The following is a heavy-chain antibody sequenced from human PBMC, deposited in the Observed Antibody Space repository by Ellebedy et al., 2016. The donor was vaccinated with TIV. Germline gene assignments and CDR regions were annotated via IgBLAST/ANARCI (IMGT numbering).Heavy chain of an antibody. D-gene: IGHD3-16*01. Sequence: GGSLRLSCAAPGLSFSEYYMTWIRQAPGKGLEWLSYITSDGVYTSYADSVKGRFTVSRDNARNSLFRQLNSLRAEDTALYYCARGITVRRNDAFDIWGQGTMVTVSA. CDR3: ARGITVRRNDAFDI. J-gene: IGHJ3*02. CDR2: ITSDGVYT. CDR1: GLSFSEYY. V-gene: IGHV3-11*06.